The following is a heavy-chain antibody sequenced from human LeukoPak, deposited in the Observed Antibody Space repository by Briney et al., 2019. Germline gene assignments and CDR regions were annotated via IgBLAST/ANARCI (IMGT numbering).Heavy chain of an antibody. D-gene: IGHD1-1*01. CDR3: ARMRSGRFDF. J-gene: IGHJ4*02. V-gene: IGHV4-34*01. Sequence: SETLSLTCAVYGGSFSGYYWSWIRQPPGKGLEWIGEINHSGSTNYNPSLKSRVTISVDTSKNQFSLHLNSVTPEDTAVYYCARMRSGRFDFWGQGTLVTVSS. CDR1: GGSFSGYY. CDR2: INHSGST.